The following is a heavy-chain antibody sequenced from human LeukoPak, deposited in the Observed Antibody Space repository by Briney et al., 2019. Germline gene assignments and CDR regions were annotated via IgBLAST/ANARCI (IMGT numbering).Heavy chain of an antibody. CDR2: ISSSGSTI. CDR3: ARAGAMVRGVRKDYFDY. V-gene: IGHV3-48*03. D-gene: IGHD3-10*01. J-gene: IGHJ4*02. CDR1: GFTFSSYE. Sequence: GGSLRLSCAASGFTFSSYEMNWVRQAPGKGLEWVLYISSSGSTIYYADSVKGRFTISRDNAKNSLYLQMNSLRAEDTAVYYCARAGAMVRGVRKDYFDYWGQGTLVTVSS.